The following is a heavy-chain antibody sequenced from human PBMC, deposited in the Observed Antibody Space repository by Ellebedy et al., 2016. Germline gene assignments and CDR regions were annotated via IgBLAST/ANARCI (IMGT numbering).Heavy chain of an antibody. CDR3: ARWAGYCSSTSCYNDY. CDR2: ISGSGDST. J-gene: IGHJ4*02. CDR1: GFTFSTYA. D-gene: IGHD2-2*02. Sequence: GGSLRLXXAASGFTFSTYAMNWVRQAPGKGLEWVSGISGSGDSTCYADSVKGRFTISRDNSKNTLYLQMSSLRAEDTAVYYCARWAGYCSSTSCYNDYWGQGTLVTVPS. V-gene: IGHV3-23*01.